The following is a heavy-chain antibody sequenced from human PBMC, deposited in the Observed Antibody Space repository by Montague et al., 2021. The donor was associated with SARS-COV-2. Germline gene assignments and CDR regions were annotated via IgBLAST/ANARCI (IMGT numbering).Heavy chain of an antibody. V-gene: IGHV4-59*01. J-gene: IGHJ2*01. D-gene: IGHD5-18*01. CDR1: GGSISGYY. CDR3: AREYRIELWQTNWYFGL. CDR2: IYHSGNT. Sequence: SETLSLTCSVSGGSISGYYWSWIRQPPGKGLEWIGYIYHSGNTKYNPSFKSRVSISVDTSKNQFSLRLSSVTAADTAVYYCAREYRIELWQTNWYFGLWGRGTLVTVSS.